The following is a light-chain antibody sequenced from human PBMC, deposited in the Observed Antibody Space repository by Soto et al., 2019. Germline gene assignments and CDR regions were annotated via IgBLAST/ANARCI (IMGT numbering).Light chain of an antibody. Sequence: QSVLTQPPSASATPGQRVTISCSGSSSNIGSNTVNWYQQVPGAAPRLLIYHNDHRPSGVPDRISGSKSGTSASLAISGLQSEDEADYYCSSWEGSLRGWLFGGGTKLTVL. CDR3: SSWEGSLRGWL. J-gene: IGLJ3*02. CDR1: SSNIGSNT. V-gene: IGLV1-44*01. CDR2: HND.